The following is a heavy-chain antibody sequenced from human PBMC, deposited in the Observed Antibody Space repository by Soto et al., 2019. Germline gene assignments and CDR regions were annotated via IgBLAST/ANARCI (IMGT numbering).Heavy chain of an antibody. D-gene: IGHD5-18*01. CDR3: ARGGSGYSYGRQLDH. CDR2: ISAYNGNT. J-gene: IGHJ4*02. CDR1: GYTFTSYG. V-gene: IGHV1-18*04. Sequence: SSVKVSCKASGYTFTSYGISWVRQAPGQGLEWMGWISAYNGNTNYAQKLQGRVTMTTDTSTSTAYMELRSLRSDDTAVYYCARGGSGYSYGRQLDHWGQGTLVTVSS.